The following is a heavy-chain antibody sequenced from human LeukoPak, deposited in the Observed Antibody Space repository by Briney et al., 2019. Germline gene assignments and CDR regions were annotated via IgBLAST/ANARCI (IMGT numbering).Heavy chain of an antibody. V-gene: IGHV1-69*05. CDR1: GGTFSSYA. Sequence: EASVKVSCKASGGTFSSYAISWVRQAPGQGLEWMGGIIPIFGTANYAQKFQGRVTITTDESTSTAYMELSSLRSEDTAVYYRARRWGNWFDPWGQGTLVTVSS. J-gene: IGHJ5*02. CDR3: ARRWGNWFDP. D-gene: IGHD5-24*01. CDR2: IIPIFGTA.